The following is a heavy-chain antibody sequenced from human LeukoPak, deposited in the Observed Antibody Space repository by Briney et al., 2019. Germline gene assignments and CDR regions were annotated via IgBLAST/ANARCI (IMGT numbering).Heavy chain of an antibody. CDR3: ASLRFLEWLFGE. CDR2: IYYSGST. D-gene: IGHD3-3*01. J-gene: IGHJ4*02. V-gene: IGHV4-59*01. Sequence: PSETLSLTCTVPVGSISSYYWSWIRQPPGKGLEWIGHIYYSGSTNYNPSLKSRVTISVDTSKNQFSLRLSSVTAADTAVYYCASLRFLEWLFGEWGQGTLVTVSS. CDR1: VGSISSYY.